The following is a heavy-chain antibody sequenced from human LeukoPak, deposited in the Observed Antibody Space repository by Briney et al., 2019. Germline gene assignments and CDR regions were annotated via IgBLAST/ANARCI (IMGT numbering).Heavy chain of an antibody. CDR3: ARGSGQGQWLVRGRRYFDY. CDR1: GGSFSGYY. CDR2: INHSGST. J-gene: IGHJ4*02. V-gene: IGHV4-34*01. Sequence: SETLSLTCAVYGGSFSGYYWSWIRQPPGKGLEWIGEINHSGSTNYNLSLKSRVTISVDTSKNQFSLKLSSVTAADTAVYYCARGSGQGQWLVRGRRYFDYWGQGTLVTVSS. D-gene: IGHD6-19*01.